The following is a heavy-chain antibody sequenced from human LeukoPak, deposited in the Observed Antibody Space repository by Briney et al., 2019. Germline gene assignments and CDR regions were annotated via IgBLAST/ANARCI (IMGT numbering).Heavy chain of an antibody. Sequence: ASVKVSCKASGYTFTSYGISWVRQAPGQGLEWMGWISAYNGNTNYAQKLQGRVTMTTDTSTGTAYMELRSLRSDDTAVYYCARVPFWSGYQSFDYWGQGTLVTVSS. CDR3: ARVPFWSGYQSFDY. J-gene: IGHJ4*02. D-gene: IGHD3-3*01. CDR2: ISAYNGNT. CDR1: GYTFTSYG. V-gene: IGHV1-18*01.